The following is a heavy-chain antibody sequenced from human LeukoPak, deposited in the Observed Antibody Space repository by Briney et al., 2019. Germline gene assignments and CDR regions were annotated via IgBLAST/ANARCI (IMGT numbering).Heavy chain of an antibody. Sequence: ASVKVSCKASGYTFTGYYMHWVRQAPGQGLEWMGWINPNSGGTNYAQKFQGRVTMTRDTSISTAYMELSRLRSDDTAVYYCARVFSSNSSYYDFWSGHMDVWGKGTTVTVSS. J-gene: IGHJ6*03. D-gene: IGHD3-3*01. V-gene: IGHV1-2*02. CDR1: GYTFTGYY. CDR3: ARVFSSNSSYYDFWSGHMDV. CDR2: INPNSGGT.